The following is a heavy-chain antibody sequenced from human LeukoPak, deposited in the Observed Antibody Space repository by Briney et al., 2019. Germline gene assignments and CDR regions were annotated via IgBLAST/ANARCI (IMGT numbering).Heavy chain of an antibody. D-gene: IGHD3-10*01. CDR3: ARGLYGSGSYYNLYFDY. CDR1: GGSISSYY. V-gene: IGHV4-59*08. J-gene: IGHJ4*02. Sequence: SETLSLTCTVSGGSISSYYWSWIRQPPGKGLEWIGYIYYSGSTNYNPSLKSRVTISVDTSKNQFSLKLSSVTAADTAVYYCARGLYGSGSYYNLYFDYWGQGTLVTVSS. CDR2: IYYSGST.